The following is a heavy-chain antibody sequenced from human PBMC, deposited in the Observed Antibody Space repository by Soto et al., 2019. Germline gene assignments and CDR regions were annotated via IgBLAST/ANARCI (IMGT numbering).Heavy chain of an antibody. Sequence: SLRLSCAASGFTFSSYAMSWVRQAPGKGLEWVSTISGSGGSTYYADSVKGRFTISRDNSKNTLYLQMNSLRAEDTAVYSCAKVGSWSGYYAHFDCWGQGTLVTVSS. CDR1: GFTFSSYA. V-gene: IGHV3-23*01. CDR2: ISGSGGST. J-gene: IGHJ4*02. CDR3: AKVGSWSGYYAHFDC. D-gene: IGHD3-3*01.